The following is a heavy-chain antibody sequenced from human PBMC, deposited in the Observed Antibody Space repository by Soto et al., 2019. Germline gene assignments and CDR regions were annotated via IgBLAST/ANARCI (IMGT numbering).Heavy chain of an antibody. J-gene: IGHJ5*01. CDR2: IFPSDSGT. Sequence: GESVKISGKASGYSFNSNWIAWVRQMPWKGLEWMGIIFPSDSGTRYSPSFQGQVTIAADKSTSTAYLQWSSLKPSDTAIYYCARHPPFSNESEPVVPWGPGARLTVS. D-gene: IGHD2-15*01. CDR3: ARHPPFSNESEPVVP. V-gene: IGHV5-51*01. CDR1: GYSFNSNW.